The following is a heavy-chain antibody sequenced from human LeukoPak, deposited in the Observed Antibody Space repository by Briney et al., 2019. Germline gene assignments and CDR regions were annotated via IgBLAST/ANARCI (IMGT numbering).Heavy chain of an antibody. V-gene: IGHV3-48*04. CDR2: IVGSGSNM. D-gene: IGHD1-1*01. CDR1: GFSFSTYS. CDR3: ATDTPETAAFDY. Sequence: GGSLRLSCTASGFSFSTYSMTWVRQAPGKGLEWVSYIVGSGSNMYYADSVKGRFTISRDNAKNSLYLQMGSLRAEDTAVYYCATDTPETAAFDYWGQGTLVTVSS. J-gene: IGHJ4*02.